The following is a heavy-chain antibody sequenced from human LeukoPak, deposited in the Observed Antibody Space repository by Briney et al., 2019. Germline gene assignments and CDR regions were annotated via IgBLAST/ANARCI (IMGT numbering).Heavy chain of an antibody. CDR3: VTSVDYYYLDY. CDR1: GXTFLNSA. Sequence: PGGSLRLSCAASGXTFLNSAMNWVLQAPGKGLEWVSTISGRGGSTNYADSVKGRFTISRDNSKNTLYLQMNSLRAADTAVYYCVTSVDYYYLDYWGQGALVTVSS. D-gene: IGHD3-16*01. J-gene: IGHJ4*02. V-gene: IGHV3-23*01. CDR2: ISGRGGST.